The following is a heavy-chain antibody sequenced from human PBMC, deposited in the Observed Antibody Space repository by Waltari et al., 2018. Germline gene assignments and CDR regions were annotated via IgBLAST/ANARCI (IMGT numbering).Heavy chain of an antibody. J-gene: IGHJ4*02. D-gene: IGHD2-15*01. CDR2: AHRTGRT. CDR1: GESMSRNCW. Sequence: QVKLRESAAGVVKPSDTLSTTCDVFGDSGESMSRNCWWSWVPQSPGKGLEWIGQAHRTGRTNYSPSFEGRVTVSIDTSNNQFSLKMAFATAADTALYCCARDRGRGIYLDSWGQGTLVTVSP. CDR3: ARDRGRGIYLDS. V-gene: IGHV4-4*01.